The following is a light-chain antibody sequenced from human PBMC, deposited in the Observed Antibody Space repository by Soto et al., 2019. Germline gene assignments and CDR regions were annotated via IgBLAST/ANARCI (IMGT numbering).Light chain of an antibody. Sequence: DVRMTQSPSSLCASVGDTITITCRASRTINTYLNWFQQKPGEPPRHLIYGASTLHDGVPSRFSGSGSGADFTLTISGLQPEDFASYHCQQTYSDISFGGGTNV. V-gene: IGKV1-39*01. CDR2: GAS. J-gene: IGKJ4*01. CDR1: RTINTY. CDR3: QQTYSDIS.